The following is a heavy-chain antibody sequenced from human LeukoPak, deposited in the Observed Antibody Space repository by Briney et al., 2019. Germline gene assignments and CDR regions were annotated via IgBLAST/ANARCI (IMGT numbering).Heavy chain of an antibody. CDR1: GGSISSYY. J-gene: IGHJ4*02. D-gene: IGHD5-18*01. CDR2: IYYSGST. V-gene: IGHV4-59*01. Sequence: SETLSLTCTVSGGSISSYYWSWIRQPPGKGLEWIGYIYYSGSTNYNPSLKSRVTISVDTFKNQFSLKLSSVTAADTAVYYCAARGYSYGLIDYWGQGTLVTVSS. CDR3: AARGYSYGLIDY.